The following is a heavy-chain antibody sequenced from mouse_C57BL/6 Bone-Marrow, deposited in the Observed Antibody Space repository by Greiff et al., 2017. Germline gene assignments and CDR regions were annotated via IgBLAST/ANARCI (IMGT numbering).Heavy chain of an antibody. CDR1: GYTFTSYG. D-gene: IGHD1-1*01. CDR2: IYPRSGNT. Sequence: VQLQQSGAELARPGASVKLSCKASGYTFTSYGISWVKQRTGQGLEWIGEIYPRSGNTYYNEKFKGKATLTVDKSSSTAYMELRSLTSEDSAVYFWARGVASYYSVGKCMDYWGQGTSVTVSS. CDR3: ARGVASYYSVGKCMDY. J-gene: IGHJ4*01. V-gene: IGHV1-81*01.